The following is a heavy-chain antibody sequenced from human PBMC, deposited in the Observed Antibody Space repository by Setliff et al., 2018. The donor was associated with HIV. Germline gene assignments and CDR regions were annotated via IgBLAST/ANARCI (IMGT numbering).Heavy chain of an antibody. CDR1: GNSIGSGYY. J-gene: IGHJ4*02. Sequence: PSETLSLTCAVSGNSIGSGYYWGRIRQPPGKGLEWIASIYYNGNIYYNPSLKSRVTITMDTSKNQFSLKLSSVTAADTAVYSCVRHLSEMAMVDHWGQGTLVTVTS. V-gene: IGHV4-38-2*01. CDR3: VRHLSEMAMVDH. CDR2: IYYNGNI.